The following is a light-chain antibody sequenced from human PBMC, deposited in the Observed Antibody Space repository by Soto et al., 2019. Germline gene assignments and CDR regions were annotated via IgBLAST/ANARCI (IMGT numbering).Light chain of an antibody. CDR3: QQYVISVT. CDR2: GAS. Sequence: EIVVTQSPGTLSLSPGETPTLPCRATQSISGHYLAWYQQKPGQAPRLLIYGASNRATGIPERFSGSGSGTDFTLTIGRLEPQDSAMYYCQQYVISVTFGQGTRLEIK. CDR1: QSISGHY. V-gene: IGKV3-20*01. J-gene: IGKJ5*01.